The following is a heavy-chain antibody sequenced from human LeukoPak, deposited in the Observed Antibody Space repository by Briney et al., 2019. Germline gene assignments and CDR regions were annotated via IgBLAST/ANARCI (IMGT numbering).Heavy chain of an antibody. J-gene: IGHJ4*02. CDR2: ISSSVGST. V-gene: IGHV3-23*01. Sequence: PGGSLRLSCAASGFTFSSYAMSWVRQAPGKGLEWVSAISSSVGSTYYADSVKGRFTISRDNSKNTLYLQMNSPRAEDTAVYYCAKRNGTGSYYKSLDYWGQGTLVTVSS. CDR3: AKRNGTGSYYKSLDY. CDR1: GFTFSSYA. D-gene: IGHD3-10*01.